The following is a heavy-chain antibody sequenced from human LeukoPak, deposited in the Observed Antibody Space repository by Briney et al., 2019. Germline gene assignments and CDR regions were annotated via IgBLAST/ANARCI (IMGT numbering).Heavy chain of an antibody. CDR1: GYSISSGYY. V-gene: IGHV4-38-2*02. Sequence: PSETLSLTCSVSGYSISSGYYWGWIRQPPGKGLEWIGTISHSGSTYYNPSLKSRVTISVDTSKNQFSLKLSSVTAADTAVYYCARSARRITMVRGVIPFDYWGQGTLVTVSS. D-gene: IGHD3-10*01. J-gene: IGHJ4*02. CDR3: ARSARRITMVRGVIPFDY. CDR2: ISHSGST.